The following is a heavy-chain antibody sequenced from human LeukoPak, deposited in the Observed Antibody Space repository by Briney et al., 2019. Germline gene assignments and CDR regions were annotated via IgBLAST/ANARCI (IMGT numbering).Heavy chain of an antibody. CDR3: ARSVVVPAAIVPFDP. CDR1: GGSISIYY. V-gene: IGHV4-59*08. D-gene: IGHD2-2*01. J-gene: IGHJ5*02. CDR2: IYYSGST. Sequence: SETLSLTCTVSGGSISIYYWSWIRQPPGKGLEWIGYIYYSGSTNYNPSLKSRVTISVDTSKNQFSLKLSSVTAADTAVYYCARSVVVPAAIVPFDPWGQGTLVTVSS.